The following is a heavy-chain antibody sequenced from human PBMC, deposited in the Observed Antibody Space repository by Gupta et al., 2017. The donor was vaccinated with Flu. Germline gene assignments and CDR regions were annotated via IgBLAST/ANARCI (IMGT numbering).Heavy chain of an antibody. Sequence: QVPLQESGPRLVKTSETLSLTCTASGGPISTHPWSWVRQPPGKGLEWIGCIFDNERTNYNPSLKSRVTISRDTSKNHFSLTLSSVTAADTAVYFCARSYTYGFTSGGIDFWGQGTLVTVSS. V-gene: IGHV4-59*11. J-gene: IGHJ4*02. CDR3: ARSYTYGFTSGGIDF. D-gene: IGHD3-10*01. CDR1: GGPISTHP. CDR2: IFDNERT.